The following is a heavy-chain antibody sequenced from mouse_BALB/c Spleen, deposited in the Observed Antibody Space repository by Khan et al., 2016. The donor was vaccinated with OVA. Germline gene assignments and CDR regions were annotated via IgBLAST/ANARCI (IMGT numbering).Heavy chain of an antibody. CDR2: MISSGYT. CDR3: ARSTYRDAFAY. CDR1: GDSISSGY. Sequence: EVQLQESGPSLVQPSQTLSLTCSVTGDSISSGYWSWIRKFPGNKLEYMGYMISSGYTYYNPSLKSRISITRHTSQNQYYLQLNSVTTEDTATYYCARSTYRDAFAYWGQGTLVTVSA. J-gene: IGHJ3*01. D-gene: IGHD2-14*01. V-gene: IGHV3-8*02.